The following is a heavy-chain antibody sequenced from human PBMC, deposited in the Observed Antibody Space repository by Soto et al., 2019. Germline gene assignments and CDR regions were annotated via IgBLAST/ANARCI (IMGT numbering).Heavy chain of an antibody. CDR3: ARHKYYYDSSGYSNWFDP. J-gene: IGHJ5*02. Sequence: PGESLKISCKGSVYSFTSYWIGWVRQMPGKGLEWMGIIYPGDSDTRYSPSFQGQVTISADKSISTAYLQWSSLKASDTAMYYCARHKYYYDSSGYSNWFDPWGQGTLVTVSS. CDR2: IYPGDSDT. CDR1: VYSFTSYW. D-gene: IGHD3-22*01. V-gene: IGHV5-51*01.